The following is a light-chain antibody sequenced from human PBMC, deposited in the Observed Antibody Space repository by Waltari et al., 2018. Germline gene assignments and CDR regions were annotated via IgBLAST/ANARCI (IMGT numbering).Light chain of an antibody. CDR1: SRDVGSYEC. Sequence: QSALTQPASVSGSPGQSITISCTGTSRDVGSYECVSWYQQHPGKAPKLMIYDVYKRPSGDSNRFSGSKSGNTASLTISGLQAEDEADYYCCSYAGSSTFTFGGGTKLTVL. J-gene: IGLJ2*01. V-gene: IGLV2-23*02. CDR3: CSYAGSSTFT. CDR2: DVY.